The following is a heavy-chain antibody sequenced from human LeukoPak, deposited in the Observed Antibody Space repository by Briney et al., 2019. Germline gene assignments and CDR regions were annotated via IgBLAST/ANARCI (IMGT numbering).Heavy chain of an antibody. Sequence: AGSLRLSCAASGFTFSSYWMHWVRQAPGKGLVWVSRINSDGSSTSYADSVKVRFTISRDNATNTLYLHMNRLRAAATALCSSARGQRKVGAIDDWGQGTLVTVSS. CDR3: ARGQRKVGAIDD. CDR1: GFTFSSYW. D-gene: IGHD1-26*01. V-gene: IGHV3-74*01. J-gene: IGHJ4*02. CDR2: INSDGSST.